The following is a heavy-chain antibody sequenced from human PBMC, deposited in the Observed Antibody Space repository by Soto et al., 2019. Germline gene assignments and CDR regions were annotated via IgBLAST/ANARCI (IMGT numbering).Heavy chain of an antibody. Sequence: EVQLVESGGGLVQPGGSLRLSCAASGFTFSSYWMHWVRQAPGKGLVWVSRINSDGTTTNYADSVKGRFTISRDNAKNTVYLQKNSLRAEDTAVYYCASSARGIYGDYNWGRGTLVTVSS. D-gene: IGHD4-17*01. CDR3: ASSARGIYGDYN. CDR1: GFTFSSYW. CDR2: INSDGTTT. V-gene: IGHV3-74*02. J-gene: IGHJ4*02.